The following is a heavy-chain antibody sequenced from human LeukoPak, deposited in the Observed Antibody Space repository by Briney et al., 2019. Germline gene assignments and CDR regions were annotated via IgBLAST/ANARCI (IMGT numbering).Heavy chain of an antibody. D-gene: IGHD3-9*01. CDR3: ARAVGSFDWLPLFDY. Sequence: SETLSLTCTVSGYSIRSGFYWGWIRQPPGKGLEWIGNIYHSGITYYTPSLKSRVTISVDTSKNQFYLKLSSVTAADTVVYYCARAVGSFDWLPLFDYWGQGTLVTVSS. V-gene: IGHV4-38-2*02. CDR1: GYSIRSGFY. CDR2: IYHSGIT. J-gene: IGHJ4*02.